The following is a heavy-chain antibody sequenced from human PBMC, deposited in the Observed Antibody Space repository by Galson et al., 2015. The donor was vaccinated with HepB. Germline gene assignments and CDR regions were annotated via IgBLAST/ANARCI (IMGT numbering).Heavy chain of an antibody. D-gene: IGHD2-15*01. CDR1: GFTFSSYA. J-gene: IGHJ5*02. CDR3: AKRGVNGYCSGGSCRGWFDP. CDR2: ISGSGGST. V-gene: IGHV3-23*01. Sequence: SLRLSCAASGFTFSSYAMSWVRQAPGKGLEWVSAISGSGGSTYYADSVKGRFTISRDNSKNTLYLQMNSLRAEDTAVYYCAKRGVNGYCSGGSCRGWFDPWGQGTLDTVSS.